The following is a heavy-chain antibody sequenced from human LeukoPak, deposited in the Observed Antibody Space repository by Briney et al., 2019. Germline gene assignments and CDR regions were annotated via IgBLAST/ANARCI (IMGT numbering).Heavy chain of an antibody. CDR1: GYTFTSYG. Sequence: AASVKVSCKASGYTFTSYGISWVRQAPGQGLEWMGWISAYNGNTNYAQKLQGRVTMTTDTSTSTAYMELRSLRSDDTAVYYCATTPKGLPLWFDPWGQGTLVTVSS. CDR2: ISAYNGNT. V-gene: IGHV1-18*01. CDR3: ATTPKGLPLWFDP. D-gene: IGHD5-12*01. J-gene: IGHJ5*02.